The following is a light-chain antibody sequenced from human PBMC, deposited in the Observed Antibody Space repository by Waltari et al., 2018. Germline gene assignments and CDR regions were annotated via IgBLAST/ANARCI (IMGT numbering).Light chain of an antibody. CDR3: QQGVT. CDR2: DAS. V-gene: IGKV3-11*01. Sequence: VLTQSPATLSLSPGERATLSCRASQSIDTSLGWYQQTPGQAPRPLIYDASNRATGIPPRFSGSGSGTDFSLTISSLDPEDFAVYYCQQGVTFGGGTRVEIK. J-gene: IGKJ4*01. CDR1: QSIDTS.